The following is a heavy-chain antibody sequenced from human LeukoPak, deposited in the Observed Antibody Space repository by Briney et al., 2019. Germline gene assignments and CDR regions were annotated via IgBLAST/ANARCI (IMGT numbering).Heavy chain of an antibody. D-gene: IGHD2-2*01. CDR2: ISGSGGST. V-gene: IGHV3-23*01. CDR3: AKVRWNTSAFDI. Sequence: GGSLRLSCLPSGFTVTTYAMSWVRQLQGKGLAWVSAISGSGGSTYYADSVKGRFTISRDNYKNTLYVQMNSLRADDTAVYYCAKVRWNTSAFDIWGQGTMVTVSS. J-gene: IGHJ3*02. CDR1: GFTVTTYA.